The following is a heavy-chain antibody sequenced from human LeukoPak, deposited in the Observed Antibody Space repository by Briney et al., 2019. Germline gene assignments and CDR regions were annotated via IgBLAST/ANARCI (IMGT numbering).Heavy chain of an antibody. CDR3: ATTASNYGDYGYFDL. D-gene: IGHD4-17*01. CDR2: IYPGDSDT. CDR1: GYRFTSYW. Sequence: GGSLQISCKGSGYRFTSYWIGWGRQVPGKGLEWMGIIYPGDSDTRYSPSFQGQVTISADKSISTAYLQWSSLKASDTAMYYCATTASNYGDYGYFDLWGRGPLVTVSS. V-gene: IGHV5-51*01. J-gene: IGHJ2*01.